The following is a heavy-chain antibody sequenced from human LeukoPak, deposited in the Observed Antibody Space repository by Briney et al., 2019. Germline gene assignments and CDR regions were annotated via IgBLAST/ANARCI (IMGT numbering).Heavy chain of an antibody. D-gene: IGHD2-21*02. CDR1: GGSISSSGYY. Sequence: SETLSLTCTVSGGSISSSGYYWGWIRQPPGKGLEWIGSIYYSGSTYYNPSLKSRVTISVDTSKNQFSLKLSSVTAADTAVYYCARGVVTAHPFDYWGQGTLVTVSS. CDR3: ARGVVTAHPFDY. V-gene: IGHV4-39*07. J-gene: IGHJ4*02. CDR2: IYYSGST.